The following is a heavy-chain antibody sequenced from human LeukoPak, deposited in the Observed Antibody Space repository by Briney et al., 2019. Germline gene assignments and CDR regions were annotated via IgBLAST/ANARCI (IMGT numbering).Heavy chain of an antibody. CDR1: GFTFSSYS. CDR2: ISSGSSTI. CDR3: ARVLGDGYNIIYYFDY. J-gene: IGHJ4*02. D-gene: IGHD5-24*01. Sequence: GGSLRLSCAASGFTFSSYSMNWVRQAPGKGLEWVSYISSGSSTIYYADSVKGRFTISRDNAKNSLYLQMNSLRDEDTAVYYCARVLGDGYNIIYYFDYWGQGTLVTVSS. V-gene: IGHV3-48*02.